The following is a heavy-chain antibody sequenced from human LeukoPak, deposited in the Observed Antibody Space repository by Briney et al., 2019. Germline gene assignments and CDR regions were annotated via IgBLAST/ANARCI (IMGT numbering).Heavy chain of an antibody. CDR1: GYTFTSYD. D-gene: IGHD3-3*01. J-gene: IGHJ4*02. Sequence: ASVKVSCKASGYTFTSYDINWVRQATGQGLEWMGWMNPNSGNTGYAQKFQGRVTMIRNTSISTAYMELSSLRSEDTAVYYCARGIYPLRFLEWLPFDYWGQGTLVTVSS. V-gene: IGHV1-8*01. CDR3: ARGIYPLRFLEWLPFDY. CDR2: MNPNSGNT.